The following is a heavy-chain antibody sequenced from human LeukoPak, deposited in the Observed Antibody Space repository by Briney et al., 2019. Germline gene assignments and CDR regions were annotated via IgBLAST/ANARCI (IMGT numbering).Heavy chain of an antibody. V-gene: IGHV3-23*01. CDR1: GFTFSSYD. Sequence: GGSLRLSCAASGFTFSSYDVSWVRQAPGKGLEWVSAISGSGDRTHYADSVKGRFTISRDNSKNTLYLQINSLRAEDTAVYYCAKPSSGNYPPTGYWGQGTLATVSS. CDR2: ISGSGDRT. J-gene: IGHJ4*02. D-gene: IGHD1-26*01. CDR3: AKPSSGNYPPTGY.